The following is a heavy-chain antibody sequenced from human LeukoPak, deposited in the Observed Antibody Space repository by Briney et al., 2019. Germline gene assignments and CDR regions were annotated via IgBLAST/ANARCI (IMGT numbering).Heavy chain of an antibody. Sequence: ASVKVSCTVSGSSLTELPLYWVRQAPGKGLEWMGGFDVIDGETLYAQKFQGRVTMTEDSSADTAYMELRSLTSDDTALYYCAAGRPYSLLDYWGQGTLVTVSS. V-gene: IGHV1-24*01. J-gene: IGHJ4*02. D-gene: IGHD5-18*01. CDR3: AAGRPYSLLDY. CDR2: FDVIDGET. CDR1: GSSLTELP.